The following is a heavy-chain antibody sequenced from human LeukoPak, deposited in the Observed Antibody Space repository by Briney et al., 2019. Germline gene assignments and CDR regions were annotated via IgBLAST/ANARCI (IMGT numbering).Heavy chain of an antibody. J-gene: IGHJ4*02. CDR1: GGTFSSYT. CDR2: IIPILGIA. Sequence: SVKFSCKASGGTFSSYTISWVRQAPGQGLEWMGRIIPILGIANYAQKFQGRVTITADKSTSTAYMELSSLRSEDTAVYYCASAGYEGYSSSWNDYWGRGTLVTVSS. V-gene: IGHV1-69*02. CDR3: ASAGYEGYSSSWNDY. D-gene: IGHD6-13*01.